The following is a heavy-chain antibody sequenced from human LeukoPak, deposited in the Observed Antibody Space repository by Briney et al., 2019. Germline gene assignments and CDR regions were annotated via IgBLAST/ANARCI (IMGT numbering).Heavy chain of an antibody. CDR3: ARGRGDSRGTSFDS. Sequence: PSETLSLTCTVSGDSISIYYWSWIRQPPGKGLEWIGYIYYTGSTTYNPSLKSRLTISTDTSKNQFSLNLISLTAADTAVYYCARGRGDSRGTSFDSWGQGTLVTVSS. D-gene: IGHD3-22*01. CDR1: GDSISIYY. J-gene: IGHJ4*02. CDR2: IYYTGST. V-gene: IGHV4-59*01.